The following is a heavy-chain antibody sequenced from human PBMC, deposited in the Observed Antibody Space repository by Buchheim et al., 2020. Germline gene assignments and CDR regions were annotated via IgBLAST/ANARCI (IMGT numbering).Heavy chain of an antibody. CDR1: GGSLTSTDYF. V-gene: IGHV4-30-4*01. D-gene: IGHD4-17*01. CDR3: ARFNDNGDFFDS. Sequence: QVRLQESGPGLVKPSQTLSLTCTFSGGSLTSTDYFGSWIRQPPGKDLEWIGLIPYSGRTYYNPSLKSRVTMSIDTSKNQFSLRLTSVTAADTAGYYCARFNDNGDFFDSWGQGT. J-gene: IGHJ4*02. CDR2: IPYSGRT.